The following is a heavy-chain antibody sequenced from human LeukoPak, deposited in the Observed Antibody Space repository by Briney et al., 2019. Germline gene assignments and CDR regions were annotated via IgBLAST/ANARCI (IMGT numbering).Heavy chain of an antibody. D-gene: IGHD6-6*01. Sequence: KPSETLSLTCAVYGVSFSGYYWSWIRQPPGKGLEWIGEINHSGSTNYNPSLKSRVTISVDTSKNQFSLKLSSVTAADTAVYYCARFVAARRNFDYWGQGTLVTVSS. CDR3: ARFVAARRNFDY. CDR1: GVSFSGYY. J-gene: IGHJ4*02. V-gene: IGHV4-34*01. CDR2: INHSGST.